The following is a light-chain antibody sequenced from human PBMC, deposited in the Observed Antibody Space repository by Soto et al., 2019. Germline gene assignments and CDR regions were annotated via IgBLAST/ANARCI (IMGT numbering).Light chain of an antibody. CDR2: EVN. CDR3: SSHSDSDTKV. CDR1: SSDVGAYIY. Sequence: QSALTQPASVSGSPGQSITISCGGTSSDVGAYIYVSWYQQYPGKAPKLIIYEVNNRPSGVSGRFSGSKSDTTAYLTISGVQAEEEADYYCSSHSDSDTKVFGTGTKVTVL. V-gene: IGLV2-14*03. J-gene: IGLJ1*01.